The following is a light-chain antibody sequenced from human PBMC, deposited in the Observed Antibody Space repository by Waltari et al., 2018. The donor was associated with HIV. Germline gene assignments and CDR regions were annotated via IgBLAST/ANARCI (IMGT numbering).Light chain of an antibody. CDR2: KAS. V-gene: IGKV1-5*03. J-gene: IGKJ1*01. CDR3: QHYNTSSPWT. CDR1: QNIDTW. Sequence: DIQMTQSPSTLSTSEGDRITITCRASQNIDTWLAWYQQKAGKAPKLLVYKASSLESGVPTRFSGSGSGTEFTLTISSLQPDDYATHYCQHYNTSSPWTFGQGTRVDI.